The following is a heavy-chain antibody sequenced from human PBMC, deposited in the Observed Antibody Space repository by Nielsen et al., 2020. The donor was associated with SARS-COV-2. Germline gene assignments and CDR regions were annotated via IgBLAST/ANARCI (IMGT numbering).Heavy chain of an antibody. J-gene: IGHJ4*02. D-gene: IGHD5-18*01. V-gene: IGHV3-11*04. CDR1: GFTFSSYW. CDR2: ISGGGGTI. Sequence: GESLKISCAASGFTFSSYWMSWIRQAPGKGLEYVSYISGGGGTINYADSVKGRFTISRDNAENSLYLHMNSLRAEDTALYYCARGTALNFWGQGTLVTVSS. CDR3: ARGTALNF.